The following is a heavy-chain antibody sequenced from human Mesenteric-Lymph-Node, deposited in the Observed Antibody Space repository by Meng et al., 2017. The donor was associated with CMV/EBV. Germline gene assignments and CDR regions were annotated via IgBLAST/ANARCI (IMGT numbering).Heavy chain of an antibody. CDR3: AREDLGELRGRLVDY. CDR2: IWYDGSNK. D-gene: IGHD3-16*01. V-gene: IGHV3-33*01. Sequence: SGFTFSSYGMHWVRQAPGKGLEWVAVIWYDGSNKYYADSVKGRFTISRDNSKNTLYLQMNSLRAEDTAVYYCAREDLGELRGRLVDYWGQGTLVTVSS. J-gene: IGHJ4*02. CDR1: GFTFSSYG.